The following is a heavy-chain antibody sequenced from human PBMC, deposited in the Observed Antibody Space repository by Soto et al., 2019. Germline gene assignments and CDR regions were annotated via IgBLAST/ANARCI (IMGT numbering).Heavy chain of an antibody. CDR1: GGSSSGYY. CDR2: INHSGST. D-gene: IGHD3-10*01. V-gene: IGHV4-34*01. CDR3: GRVSGIYYYGIAA. Sequence: SEPRSDTRAGWGGSSSGYYRIWTRHRPEKGQEWIGEINHSGSTNYNPSLKSRVTISVDTSKNQFSLKLSSVTAADTAVYYCGRVSGIYYYGIAARGQAT. J-gene: IGHJ6*02.